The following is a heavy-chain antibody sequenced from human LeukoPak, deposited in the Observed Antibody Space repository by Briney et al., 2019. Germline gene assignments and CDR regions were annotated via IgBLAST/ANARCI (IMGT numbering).Heavy chain of an antibody. D-gene: IGHD3-22*01. CDR2: ISGSGGST. CDR3: AKRGVVIRVILVGFHKEAYYFDS. Sequence: GGSLRLSCAVSGYTLSNYGMSWVRQAPGKGLEWVAGISGSGGSTNYADSVKGRFTISRDNRKNTLYLQMNSLRVEDTAVYFCAKRGVVIRVILVGFHKEAYYFDSWGQGALVAVSS. J-gene: IGHJ4*02. CDR1: GYTLSNYG. V-gene: IGHV3-23*01.